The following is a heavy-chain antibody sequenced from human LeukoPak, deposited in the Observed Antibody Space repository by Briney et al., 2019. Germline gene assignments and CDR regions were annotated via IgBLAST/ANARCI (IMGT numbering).Heavy chain of an antibody. CDR2: TYPGDSDT. Sequence: GESLKISCKGSGYSLSYYWIAWVRQMPGKGLEWMGITYPGDSDTRYSPSFQGQVTISADKSISTAYLQWSSLKASDTAMYYCARLELPNPFDYWGQGTLVTVSS. J-gene: IGHJ4*02. CDR1: GYSLSYYW. CDR3: ARLELPNPFDY. D-gene: IGHD1-7*01. V-gene: IGHV5-51*01.